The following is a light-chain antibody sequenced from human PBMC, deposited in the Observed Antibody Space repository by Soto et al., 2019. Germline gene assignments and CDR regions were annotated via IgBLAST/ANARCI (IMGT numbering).Light chain of an antibody. CDR3: ASYTRSSSYV. J-gene: IGLJ1*01. CDR1: SSDVGGYNY. CDR2: EVS. V-gene: IGLV2-14*01. Sequence: QSALTQPASVSGSPGQSITISCTGTSSDVGGYNYVSWYQQHPGKAPKLMIYEVSNRPSGVSNRFSDSKSGNTASLTISGLQAEDEADYYCASYTRSSSYVFGTGTKVTVL.